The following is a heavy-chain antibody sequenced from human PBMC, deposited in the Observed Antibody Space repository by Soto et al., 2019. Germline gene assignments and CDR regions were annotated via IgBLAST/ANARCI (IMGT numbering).Heavy chain of an antibody. V-gene: IGHV3-48*03. CDR2: ISSSGSTI. J-gene: IGHJ5*02. D-gene: IGHD2-15*01. CDR1: GFTFSSYE. Sequence: PGGSLRLSCAASGFTFSSYEMNWVRQAPGKGLEWVSYISSSGSTIYYADSVKGRFTISRDNAKNSLYLQMNSLRAEDTAVYYCARDPLYCSGGSCYAALDPWGQGTLVTVSS. CDR3: ARDPLYCSGGSCYAALDP.